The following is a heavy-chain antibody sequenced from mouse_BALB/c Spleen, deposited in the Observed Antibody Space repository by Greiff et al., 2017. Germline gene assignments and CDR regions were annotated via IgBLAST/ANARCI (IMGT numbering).Heavy chain of an antibody. CDR3: NDYRYDY. J-gene: IGHJ2*01. Sequence: EVKLMESGAELVRSGASVKLSCTASGFNIKDYYMHWVKQRPEQGLEWIGWIDPENGDTEYAPKFQGKATMTADTSSNTAYLQLSSLTSEDTAVYYCNDYRYDYWGQGTTLTVSS. D-gene: IGHD2-14*01. V-gene: IGHV14-4*02. CDR1: GFNIKDYY. CDR2: IDPENGDT.